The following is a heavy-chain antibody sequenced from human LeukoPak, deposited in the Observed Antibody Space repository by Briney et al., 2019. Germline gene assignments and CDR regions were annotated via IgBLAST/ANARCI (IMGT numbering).Heavy chain of an antibody. J-gene: IGHJ6*02. CDR3: ARAGPISGYYYDDNYYGMDV. Sequence: SVKVSCKASGGTFSSYAISWVRQAPGQGLEWMGRIIPILGIANYAQKFQGRVTITADKSTSTAYMELSSLRSEDTAVYYCARAGPISGYYYDDNYYGMDVWGQGTTVTVSS. D-gene: IGHD3-22*01. CDR1: GGTFSSYA. V-gene: IGHV1-69*04. CDR2: IIPILGIA.